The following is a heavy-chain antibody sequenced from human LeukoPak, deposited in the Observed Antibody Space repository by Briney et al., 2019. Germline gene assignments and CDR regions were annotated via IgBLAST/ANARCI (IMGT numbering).Heavy chain of an antibody. Sequence: GEPLKISCKGSGYSFTSYWIGWVRQMPGKGLEWMGIIYPGDSDTRYSPSFQGQVTISADKSISTAYLQWSSLKASDTAMYYCAIRGYYYDSSGSDGFDPWGQGTLVTVSS. CDR2: IYPGDSDT. CDR3: AIRGYYYDSSGSDGFDP. J-gene: IGHJ5*02. D-gene: IGHD3-22*01. CDR1: GYSFTSYW. V-gene: IGHV5-51*01.